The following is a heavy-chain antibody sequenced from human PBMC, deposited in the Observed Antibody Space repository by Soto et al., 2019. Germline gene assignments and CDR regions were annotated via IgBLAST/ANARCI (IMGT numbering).Heavy chain of an antibody. J-gene: IGHJ4*02. CDR1: RFTFSSYV. CDR3: ARRSSGWYFDY. V-gene: IGHV3-23*01. CDR2: ISGSGGST. D-gene: IGHD6-19*01. Sequence: EVQLLESGGGLVQPGGSLRLSCAASRFTFSSYVMNWVRQAPGKGLEWVSVISGSGGSTYYADSVKGRFTISGDNSKNTLYLQMNSLRAEDTAVYYCARRSSGWYFDYWGQGTLVTVSS.